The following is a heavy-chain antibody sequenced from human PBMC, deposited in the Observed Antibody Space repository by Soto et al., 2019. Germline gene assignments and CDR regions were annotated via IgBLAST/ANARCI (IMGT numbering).Heavy chain of an antibody. J-gene: IGHJ6*02. CDR1: GYSFTSYV. V-gene: IGHV1-3*01. CDR2: INAGNGNT. Sequence: ASVKVSCKASGYSFTSYVIYWVRRAPGQRLEWMGWINAGNGNTKYSQKLQGRVTITSDTSASTAYMELSSLRSEDTAVYFCARGVENIVVVLDVFGYYGMDVWGQGTTVTVSS. D-gene: IGHD2-2*01. CDR3: ARGVENIVVVLDVFGYYGMDV.